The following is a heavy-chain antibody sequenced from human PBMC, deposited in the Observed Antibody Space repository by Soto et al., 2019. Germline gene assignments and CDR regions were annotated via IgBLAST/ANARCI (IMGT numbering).Heavy chain of an antibody. CDR2: TYYRSKWYN. Sequence: SQTLSLTCAISGDSVSSSSAAWNWIRQSPSRGLEWLGRTYYRSKWYNDYAVSVKSRITINPDTSKNQFSLQLNSVTPEDTAVYYCARDIQWGGFYYYYYGMDVWGQGTTVTVSS. CDR3: ARDIQWGGFYYYYYGMDV. CDR1: GDSVSSSSAA. D-gene: IGHD1-26*01. V-gene: IGHV6-1*01. J-gene: IGHJ6*02.